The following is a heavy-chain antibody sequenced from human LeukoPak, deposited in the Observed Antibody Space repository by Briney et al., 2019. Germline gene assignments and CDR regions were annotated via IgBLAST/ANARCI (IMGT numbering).Heavy chain of an antibody. CDR1: GFTFSNYG. CDR3: ARSARLMKGVVEVTALDD. J-gene: IGHJ4*02. V-gene: IGHV3-30*02. CDR2: IRHDGSSK. D-gene: IGHD3-3*01. Sequence: PGGSLRLSCAASGFTFSNYGMHWVRQAPGKGLEWVAFIRHDGSSKYYADSVKGRFTIARDNAKNSVYLEMNSLRADDTAVYYCARSARLMKGVVEVTALDDWGQGTLVTVSS.